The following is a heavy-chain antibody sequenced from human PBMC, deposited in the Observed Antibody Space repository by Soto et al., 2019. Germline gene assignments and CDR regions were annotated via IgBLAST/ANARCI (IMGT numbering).Heavy chain of an antibody. CDR1: GFTFSSYG. V-gene: IGHV3-30*18. D-gene: IGHD2-15*01. J-gene: IGHJ2*01. CDR3: AKEVGLQHLLLDWYFDL. CDR2: ISYDGSNK. Sequence: QVQLVESGGGVVQAGRSLRLSCAASGFTFSSYGMHWVRQAPGKGLEWVAVISYDGSNKYYADSVKGRFTISRDNSKNTLYLQMNSRSAEDTAVYYCAKEVGLQHLLLDWYFDLWGRGTLVTVSS.